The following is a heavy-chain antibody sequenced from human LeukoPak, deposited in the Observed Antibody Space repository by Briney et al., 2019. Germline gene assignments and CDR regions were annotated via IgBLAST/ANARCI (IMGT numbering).Heavy chain of an antibody. Sequence: GGSLRLSCAASGFTFSSYSMNWVRQAPGKGLEWASSISSSSSYIYYADSVKGRFTISRDNAKNSLYLQMNSLRAEDTAVYYCARRYCSGGSCYSPYGMDVWGQGTTVTVSS. CDR1: GFTFSSYS. D-gene: IGHD2-15*01. V-gene: IGHV3-21*01. J-gene: IGHJ6*02. CDR2: ISSSSSYI. CDR3: ARRYCSGGSCYSPYGMDV.